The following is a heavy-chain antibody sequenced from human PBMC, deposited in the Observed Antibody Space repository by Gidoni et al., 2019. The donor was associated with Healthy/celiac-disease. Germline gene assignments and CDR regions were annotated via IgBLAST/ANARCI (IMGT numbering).Heavy chain of an antibody. Sequence: QVQLQESGPGLVKPSQTLSLTCTVSGGSLSSGSYYWSWIRQPAGKGLEWIGRIYTSGSTNYNPSLKSRVTMSVDTSKNQFSLKLSSVTAADTAVYYCARGLYSSSWSNYYYYYYMDVWGKGTTVTVSS. D-gene: IGHD6-13*01. CDR3: ARGLYSSSWSNYYYYYYMDV. CDR2: IYTSGST. CDR1: GGSLSSGSYY. J-gene: IGHJ6*03. V-gene: IGHV4-61*02.